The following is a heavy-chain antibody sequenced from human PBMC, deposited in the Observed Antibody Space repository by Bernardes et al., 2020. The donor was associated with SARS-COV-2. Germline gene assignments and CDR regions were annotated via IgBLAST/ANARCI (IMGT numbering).Heavy chain of an antibody. V-gene: IGHV1-2*02. Sequence: ASVKVSCMASGYTFTAYFIPWVRQAPGQRLEWMGWINPNTGGTNYVQKFQGRVTMTRDTSITTAYMELSWLGSDDTAIYYCARTRTTISTTGIPVDYWGQGSLVTVSS. CDR3: ARTRTTISTTGIPVDY. CDR2: INPNTGGT. J-gene: IGHJ4*02. D-gene: IGHD2-21*02. CDR1: GYTFTAYF.